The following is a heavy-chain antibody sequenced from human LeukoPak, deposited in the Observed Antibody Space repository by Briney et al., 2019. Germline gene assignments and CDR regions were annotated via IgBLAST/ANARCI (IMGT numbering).Heavy chain of an antibody. D-gene: IGHD6-25*01. Sequence: PGGSLRLSCAASGFTLTRYAMSWVRQAPGEGLEWVAAINNNNPYYAYSVRGRFTISRDTSGNTLYLQMNNLRAGDTAIYYCAKDHPSSGWPAFESWGQGTLVIVSS. J-gene: IGHJ4*02. CDR2: INNNNP. V-gene: IGHV3-23*05. CDR3: AKDHPSSGWPAFES. CDR1: GFTLTRYA.